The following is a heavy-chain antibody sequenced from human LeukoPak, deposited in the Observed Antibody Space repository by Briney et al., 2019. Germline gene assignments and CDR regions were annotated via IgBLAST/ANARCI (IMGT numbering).Heavy chain of an antibody. CDR3: ARDQLLDY. V-gene: IGHV3-48*01. J-gene: IGHJ4*02. CDR2: IGTSGNTI. Sequence: GGSLRLSHPASGFTVTGYIMECVRQAPGKGLEWVSFIGTSGNTIYYADSVKGRFTVSRDNAKNSLYLQMNSLRAEDTAVYYCARDQLLDYWGQGTLVTVSS. CDR1: GFTVTGYI.